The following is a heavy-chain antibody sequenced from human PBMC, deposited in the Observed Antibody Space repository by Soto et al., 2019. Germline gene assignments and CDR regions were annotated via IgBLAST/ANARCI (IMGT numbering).Heavy chain of an antibody. V-gene: IGHV4-30-2*01. J-gene: IGHJ4*02. CDR1: GGSISSGGYS. CDR2: IYHSGST. CDR3: ARENGSETFFDY. Sequence: SETLSLTCAVSGGSISSGGYSWSWIRQPPGKGLEWIGYIYHSGSTYYNPSLKSRVTISVDRSKNQFSLKLSSVTAADTAVYYCARENGSETFFDYWGQGTLVTVSS.